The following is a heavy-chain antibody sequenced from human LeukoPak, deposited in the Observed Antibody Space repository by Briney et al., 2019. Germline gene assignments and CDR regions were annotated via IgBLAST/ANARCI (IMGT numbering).Heavy chain of an antibody. CDR3: AGGKSTMVRGDPPLGFDP. Sequence: PSETLSLTCTVSGGSINSNSYCWGWIRQPPGKGQEWLGSIYYSGTTYYHPSLKSLVTISVDTSKNQFSLKLSSVTAADTAVYYCAGGKSTMVRGDPPLGFDPWGQGTLVTVSS. J-gene: IGHJ5*02. CDR1: GGSINSNSYC. D-gene: IGHD3-10*01. CDR2: IYYSGTT. V-gene: IGHV4-39*07.